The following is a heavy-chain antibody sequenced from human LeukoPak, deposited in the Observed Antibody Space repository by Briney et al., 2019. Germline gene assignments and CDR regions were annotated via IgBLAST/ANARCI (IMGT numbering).Heavy chain of an antibody. J-gene: IGHJ4*02. CDR3: ARAPFRGYSYGPPDY. V-gene: IGHV4-30-2*05. CDR1: GGSISSGGYS. Sequence: SQTLSLTYAVSGGSISSGGYSWSWIRQPPGKGLEWIGYIYHSGSTYYNPSLKSRVTISVDTSKNQSSLKLSSVTAADTAVYYCARAPFRGYSYGPPDYWGQGTLVTVSS. CDR2: IYHSGST. D-gene: IGHD5-18*01.